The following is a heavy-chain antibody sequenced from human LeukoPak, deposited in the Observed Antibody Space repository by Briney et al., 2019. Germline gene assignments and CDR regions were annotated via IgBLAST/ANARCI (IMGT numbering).Heavy chain of an antibody. J-gene: IGHJ4*02. CDR2: IKQDGSEK. CDR3: ARDRWGDSPGTDY. D-gene: IGHD1-1*01. Sequence: PGGSLRLSCAASGFTFSSSAMSWVRQAPGKGLEWVANIKQDGSEKYYVDSVKGRFTISRDNAKNSLYLQMNSLRAEDTAVYYCARDRWGDSPGTDYWGQGTLVTVSS. CDR1: GFTFSSSA. V-gene: IGHV3-7*03.